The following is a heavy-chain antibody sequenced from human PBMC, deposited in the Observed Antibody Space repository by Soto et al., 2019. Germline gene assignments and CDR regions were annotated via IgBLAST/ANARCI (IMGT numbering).Heavy chain of an antibody. D-gene: IGHD2-2*01. CDR3: ASRYCSSTSCYAGNWFDP. CDR2: INHSGST. Sequence: SETLSLTCAVYGGSFSGYYWSWIRQPPGKGLEWIGEINHSGSTNYNPSLKSRVTISVDTSKNQFSLKLSSVTAADTAVYYCASRYCSSTSCYAGNWFDPWGQGTLVTVSS. J-gene: IGHJ5*02. V-gene: IGHV4-34*01. CDR1: GGSFSGYY.